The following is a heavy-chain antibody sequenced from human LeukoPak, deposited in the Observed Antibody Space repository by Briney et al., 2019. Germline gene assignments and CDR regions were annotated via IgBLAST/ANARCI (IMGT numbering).Heavy chain of an antibody. D-gene: IGHD3-10*01. J-gene: IGHJ4*02. CDR1: GGTFSSYA. CDR3: ARSGDYGSGSYWFDY. CDR2: IIPIFGTA. Sequence: ASVKVSCKASGGTFSSYAISWVRQAPGQGLEWMGGIIPIFGTANYAQKFQGRVTITADESTSTAYMEPSSLRSEDTAVYYCARSGDYGSGSYWFDYWGQGTLVTVSS. V-gene: IGHV1-69*13.